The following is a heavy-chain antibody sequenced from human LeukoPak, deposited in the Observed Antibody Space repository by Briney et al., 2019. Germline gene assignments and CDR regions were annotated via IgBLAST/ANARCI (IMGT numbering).Heavy chain of an antibody. CDR2: INAGNGNT. J-gene: IGHJ3*02. V-gene: IGHV1-18*01. D-gene: IGHD2-2*01. CDR3: ARPRGVVPAAIEFSIDDAFDI. Sequence: GASVKVSCKASGYTFTSYGISWVRQAPGQRLEWMGWINAGNGNTKYSQKFQGRVTITRDTSASTAYMELSSLRSEDTAVYYCARPRGVVPAAIEFSIDDAFDIWGQGTMVTVSS. CDR1: GYTFTSYG.